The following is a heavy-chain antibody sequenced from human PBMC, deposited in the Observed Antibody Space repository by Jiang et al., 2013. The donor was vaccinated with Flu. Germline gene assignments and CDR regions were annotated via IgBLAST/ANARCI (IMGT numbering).Heavy chain of an antibody. CDR3: ARGRRGPRPPARPEFGKYNWFDP. Sequence: LLKPSETLSLTCAVYGGSFSGYYWSWIRQPPGKGLEWIGEINHSGSTNYNPSLKSRVTISVDTSKNQFSLKLTSVTAADTAVYYCARGRRGPRPPARPEFGKYNWFDPWGQGTLVTVSS. CDR2: INHSGST. J-gene: IGHJ5*02. CDR1: GGSFSGYY. V-gene: IGHV4-34*01. D-gene: IGHD3-16*01.